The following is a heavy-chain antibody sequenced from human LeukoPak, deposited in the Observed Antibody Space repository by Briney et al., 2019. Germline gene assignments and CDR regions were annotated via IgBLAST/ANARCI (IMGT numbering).Heavy chain of an antibody. CDR3: ARTPIYYFDNSGYYN. Sequence: SETLSLTCTVSGGSISSYYWSWIRQPPGKGLEWIGYIYYSGSTSYNPSLKSRVTMSVDTSKKQFSLRLSSVTAADTAVYYCARTPIYYFDNSGYYNWGQGTLVTVSS. CDR2: IYYSGST. D-gene: IGHD3-22*01. CDR1: GGSISSYY. J-gene: IGHJ4*02. V-gene: IGHV4-59*12.